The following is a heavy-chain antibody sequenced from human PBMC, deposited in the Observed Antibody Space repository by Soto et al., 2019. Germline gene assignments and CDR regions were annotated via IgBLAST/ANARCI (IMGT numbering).Heavy chain of an antibody. D-gene: IGHD6-19*01. J-gene: IGHJ4*02. CDR1: GFTFSSYW. Sequence: GGSLRLSCAASGFTFSSYWMHWVRQAPGKGLVWVSRINSDGSSTSYADSVKGRFTISRDNAKNTLYLQMNSLRAEDTAVYYCARAPQYSSGWLPDYWGQGTLVTVSS. CDR2: INSDGSST. CDR3: ARAPQYSSGWLPDY. V-gene: IGHV3-74*01.